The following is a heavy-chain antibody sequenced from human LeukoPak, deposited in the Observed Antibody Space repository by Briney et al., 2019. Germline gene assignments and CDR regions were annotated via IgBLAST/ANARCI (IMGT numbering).Heavy chain of an antibody. D-gene: IGHD3-22*01. CDR3: AKGPENDYYDSSGYYYL. V-gene: IGHV3-53*05. J-gene: IGHJ4*02. CDR2: IYSGGST. Sequence: GGSLRLSCAASGFTVSSNYMSWVRQAPGKGLEWVSVIYSGGSTYYADSVKGRFTISRDNSKNTVYLQMNSLRAEDTAVYYCAKGPENDYYDSSGYYYLWGQGTLVTVSS. CDR1: GFTVSSNY.